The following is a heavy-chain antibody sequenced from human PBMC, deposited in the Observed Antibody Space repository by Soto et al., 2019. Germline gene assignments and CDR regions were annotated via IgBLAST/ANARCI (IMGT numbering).Heavy chain of an antibody. J-gene: IGHJ6*02. CDR3: ATTIRGGKPYYYYYGMDV. CDR2: ISAYNGNT. D-gene: IGHD3-10*01. CDR1: GYTFTSYG. Sequence: GASVKVSCKASGYTFTSYGISWVRQAPGQGLEWMGWISAYNGNTNYAQKLQGRVTMTTDTSTSTAYMELRSLRSDDTAVYYCATTIRGGKPYYYYYGMDVWGQGTTVTVSS. V-gene: IGHV1-18*01.